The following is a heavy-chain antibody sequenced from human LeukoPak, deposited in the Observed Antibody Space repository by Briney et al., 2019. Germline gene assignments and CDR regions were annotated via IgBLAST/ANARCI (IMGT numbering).Heavy chain of an antibody. J-gene: IGHJ4*02. Sequence: GGSLRLSCAASGFTFSNTAMSWVRQTPGKGLEWVATMSAYNDRTHYADSVRGRFTVSRDNSKDTLSLQMNSLREDDTAVYYCAQELSDIFVVRTDSWGQGTLVTVSS. V-gene: IGHV3-23*01. CDR3: AQELSDIFVVRTDS. CDR1: GFTFSNTA. CDR2: MSAYNDRT. D-gene: IGHD3-9*01.